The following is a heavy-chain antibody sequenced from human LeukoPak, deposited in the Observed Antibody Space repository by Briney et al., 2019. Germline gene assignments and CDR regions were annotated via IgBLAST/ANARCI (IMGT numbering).Heavy chain of an antibody. V-gene: IGHV3-49*03. CDR3: TRDRITMIVVAADDAFDI. D-gene: IGHD3-22*01. CDR2: IRSKAYGGTT. J-gene: IGHJ3*02. CDR1: GFTFGDYA. Sequence: GGSLRLSXTASGFTFGDYAMSWFRQAPGKGLEWVGFIRSKAYGGTTEYAASVKGRFTISRDDSKSIAYLQMNSLKTEDTAVYYCTRDRITMIVVAADDAFDIWGQGTMVTVSS.